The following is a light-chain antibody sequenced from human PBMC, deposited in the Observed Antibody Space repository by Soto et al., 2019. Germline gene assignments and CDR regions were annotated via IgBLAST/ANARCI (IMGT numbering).Light chain of an antibody. Sequence: DIQLTQSPSTLSAAVGDSVTITCRASQTISSWLAWYQQLPGKAPKLLIYDAYTLEGGVPSRFSGSGSGAEFSLTISSLQPDDFATYYCQQYDTYPWTFGQGTKVDIK. J-gene: IGKJ1*01. CDR1: QTISSW. V-gene: IGKV1-5*01. CDR3: QQYDTYPWT. CDR2: DAY.